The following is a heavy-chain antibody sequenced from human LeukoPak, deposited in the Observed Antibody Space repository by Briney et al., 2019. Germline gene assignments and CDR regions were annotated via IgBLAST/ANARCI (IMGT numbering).Heavy chain of an antibody. CDR3: AREQGGIVVVPAASFDY. CDR2: ISSSSSYI. D-gene: IGHD2-2*01. Sequence: KPGRSLRLSCAASGFTFSSYSMNWVRQAPGKGLEWVSSISSSSSYIYYADSVKGRFTISRDNAKNSLYLQMNSLRAEDTAVYYCAREQGGIVVVPAASFDYWGQGTLVTVSS. J-gene: IGHJ4*02. CDR1: GFTFSSYS. V-gene: IGHV3-21*01.